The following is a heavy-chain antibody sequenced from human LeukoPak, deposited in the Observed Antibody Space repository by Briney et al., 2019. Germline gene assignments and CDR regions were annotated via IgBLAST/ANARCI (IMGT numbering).Heavy chain of an antibody. V-gene: IGHV3-48*03. Sequence: GGSLRLSCAASRFTFSSYEMNWVRQAPGKGLEWVSYISSSGSTIYYADSVKGRFTISRDNAKNSLYLQMNSLRAEDTAVYYCARGPRGYSYGLGYYWGQGTLVTVSS. J-gene: IGHJ4*02. D-gene: IGHD5-18*01. CDR3: ARGPRGYSYGLGYY. CDR2: ISSSGSTI. CDR1: RFTFSSYE.